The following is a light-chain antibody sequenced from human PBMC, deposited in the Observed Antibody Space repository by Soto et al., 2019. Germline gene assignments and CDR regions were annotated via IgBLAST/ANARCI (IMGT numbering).Light chain of an antibody. Sequence: DILVTQSPCTLALSPGEGATLSCRASQSVSKYLAWYQQKPGQAPRLLIYGASSRATGIPDSFSGSGSGTDFTLTISRLEPENFAVYYCQQYGGSPQTFGQGTKVDIK. CDR3: QQYGGSPQT. CDR1: QSVSKY. V-gene: IGKV3-20*01. J-gene: IGKJ1*01. CDR2: GAS.